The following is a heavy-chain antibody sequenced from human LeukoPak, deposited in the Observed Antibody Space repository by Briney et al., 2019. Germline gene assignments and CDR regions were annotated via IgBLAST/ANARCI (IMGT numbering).Heavy chain of an antibody. D-gene: IGHD3-10*01. Sequence: SETLSLTCAVYGGSFSGYYWSWIRQPPGKGLEWSGEINHSGSTNYNPSLKSRVTISVDTSKNQFSLKLSSVTAADTAVYYCARHDYYGSGSPGYYFDYWGQGTLVTVSS. CDR1: GGSFSGYY. CDR3: ARHDYYGSGSPGYYFDY. CDR2: INHSGST. V-gene: IGHV4-34*01. J-gene: IGHJ4*02.